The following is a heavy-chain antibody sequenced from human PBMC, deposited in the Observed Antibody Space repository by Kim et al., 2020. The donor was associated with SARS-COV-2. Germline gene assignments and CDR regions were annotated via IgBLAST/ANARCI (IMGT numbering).Heavy chain of an antibody. CDR3: ARVFYDSSGYYQDGGDAFDT. CDR2: IYYSGST. V-gene: IGHV4-31*03. CDR1: GGSISSGGYY. D-gene: IGHD3-22*01. J-gene: IGHJ3*02. Sequence: SETLSLTCTVSGGSISSGGYYWSWIRQHPGKGLEWIGYIYYSGSTYYNPSLKSRVTISVDTSKNQFSLKLSSVTAADTAVYYCARVFYDSSGYYQDGGDAFDTWGQGTMVTVSS.